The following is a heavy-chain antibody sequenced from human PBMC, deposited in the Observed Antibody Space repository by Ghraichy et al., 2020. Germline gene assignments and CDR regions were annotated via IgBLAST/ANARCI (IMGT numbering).Heavy chain of an antibody. V-gene: IGHV3-30*18. CDR2: ISYDGSNK. J-gene: IGHJ4*02. D-gene: IGHD6-19*01. CDR3: AKDFSSGWSSFDY. CDR1: GFTFSSYG. Sequence: GGSLRLSCAASGFTFSSYGMHWVRQAPGKGLEWVAVISYDGSNKYYADSVKGRFTISRDNSKNTLYLQMNSLRAEDTAVYYCAKDFSSGWSSFDYWGQGTLVTVSS.